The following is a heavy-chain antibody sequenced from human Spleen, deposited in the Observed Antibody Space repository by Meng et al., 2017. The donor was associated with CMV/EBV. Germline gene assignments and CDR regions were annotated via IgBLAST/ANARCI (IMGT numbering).Heavy chain of an antibody. D-gene: IGHD3-3*01. CDR2: IRTKSNGYAA. J-gene: IGHJ6*02. CDR1: GYLFSGSA. Sequence: GESLKISCAASGYLFSGSAIHWVRQASGKGLEWVGRIRTKSNGYAAEYGASVKGRFTVSRDDSQNTAYLQMDSLRVEDSAIYYCVKYHDFWSGDLDGIDVWGQGTTVTVSS. V-gene: IGHV3-73*01. CDR3: VKYHDFWSGDLDGIDV.